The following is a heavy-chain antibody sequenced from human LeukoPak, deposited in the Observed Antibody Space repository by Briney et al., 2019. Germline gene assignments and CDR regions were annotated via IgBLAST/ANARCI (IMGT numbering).Heavy chain of an antibody. Sequence: PSETLSLTCTVSGGSISSYYWSWIRQPPGKGLEWIGYIYYSGSTNYNPSLKSRVTISVDTSKNQFSLKLSSATAADTAVYYCARDLAESSSSWYMYFDYWGQGTLVTVSS. D-gene: IGHD6-13*01. J-gene: IGHJ4*02. CDR1: GGSISSYY. CDR2: IYYSGST. CDR3: ARDLAESSSSWYMYFDY. V-gene: IGHV4-59*01.